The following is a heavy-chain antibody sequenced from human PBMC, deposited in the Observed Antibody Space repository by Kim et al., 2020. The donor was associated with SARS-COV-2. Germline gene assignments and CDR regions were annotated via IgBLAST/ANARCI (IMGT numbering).Heavy chain of an antibody. CDR3: ARGGIQLWAQVFDY. D-gene: IGHD5-18*01. V-gene: IGHV4-4*07. CDR1: GGSISSYY. Sequence: SETLSLTCTVSGGSISSYYWSWIRQPAGKGLEWIGRIYTSGSTNYNPSLKSRVTMSVDTSKNQFSLKLSSVTAADTAVYYCARGGIQLWAQVFDYWGQGTLVTVSS. CDR2: IYTSGST. J-gene: IGHJ4*02.